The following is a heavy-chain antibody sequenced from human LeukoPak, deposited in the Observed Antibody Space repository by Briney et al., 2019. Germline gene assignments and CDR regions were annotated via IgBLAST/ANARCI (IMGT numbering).Heavy chain of an antibody. D-gene: IGHD1-26*01. CDR1: GVSITSSSYY. J-gene: IGHJ4*02. CDR3: ARNDAKIVTVDY. Sequence: SETLSLTCTVSGVSITSSSYYWGWIRQPPGKGPEWIGSIHYGANTYRNPSLKSRVTISMDTSKNHFSLSLSSVTAADTAVYYCARNDAKIVTVDYWGQGTLLTVSS. V-gene: IGHV4-39*02. CDR2: IHYGANT.